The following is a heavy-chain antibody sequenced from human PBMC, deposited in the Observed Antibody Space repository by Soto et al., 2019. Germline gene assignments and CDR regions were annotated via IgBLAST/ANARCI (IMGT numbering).Heavy chain of an antibody. D-gene: IGHD3-22*01. J-gene: IGHJ4*02. V-gene: IGHV3-30*14. CDR2: ISNDGRRQ. Sequence: QVQLVESGGGVVQPGRSLRLSCTASGFTLSNYAMHWVRQAPGKGLEWLAVISNDGRRQFYADSMEGRFTISRDAAKNMLFLQMNNLRSEDTAVYFCGREQNSGYYRTADYWGQGTLVTVSS. CDR1: GFTLSNYA. CDR3: GREQNSGYYRTADY.